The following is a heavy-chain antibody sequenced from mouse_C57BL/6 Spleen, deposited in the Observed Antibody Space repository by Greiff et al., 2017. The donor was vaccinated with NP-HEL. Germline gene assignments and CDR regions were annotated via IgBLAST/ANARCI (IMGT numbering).Heavy chain of an antibody. V-gene: IGHV5-17*01. J-gene: IGHJ4*01. CDR2: LSSCSSTI. CDR1: GFTFSDYG. D-gene: IGHD2-3*01. CDR3: ARRLLLMDY. Sequence: EVQRVESGGGLVKPGGSLKLSCAASGFTFSDYGLHWVRQAPEKGLEWVAYLSSCSSTIYYAATVKGRFPISRDNAKNTLFLQMTSLRSEDTAMYYCARRLLLMDYWGQGTSVTVSS.